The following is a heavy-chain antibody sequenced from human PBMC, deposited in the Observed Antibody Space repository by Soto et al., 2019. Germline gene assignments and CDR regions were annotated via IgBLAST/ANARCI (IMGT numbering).Heavy chain of an antibody. CDR2: INPNSGGT. Sequence: QVQLVQSGAEVKKPGASVKVSCKASGYTFTGYYMHWVRQAPGQGLEWMGWINPNSGGTNYAEKFQGWVTMTRDTSISTAYMELSRLRSDDTAVYYCARDPVQLERRPGGYYYYGMDVWGQGTTVTVSS. CDR3: ARDPVQLERRPGGYYYYGMDV. V-gene: IGHV1-2*04. D-gene: IGHD1-1*01. J-gene: IGHJ6*02. CDR1: GYTFTGYY.